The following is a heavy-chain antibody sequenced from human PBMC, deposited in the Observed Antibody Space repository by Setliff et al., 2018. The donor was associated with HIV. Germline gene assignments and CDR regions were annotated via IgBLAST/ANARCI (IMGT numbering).Heavy chain of an antibody. J-gene: IGHJ3*02. CDR2: VTPALYLT. D-gene: IGHD3-16*01. CDR3: ATDSGVVPPRTLDI. V-gene: IGHV1-69*10. Sequence: VASVKVSCKTSGGFLSNNGIAWVRQAPGQGLEWMGGVTPALYLTTHAEKFQSRVTLTTDDPTSSVYMELSSLRSDDTATYYCATDSGVVPPRTLDIWGQGTVVTVSS. CDR1: GGFLSNNG.